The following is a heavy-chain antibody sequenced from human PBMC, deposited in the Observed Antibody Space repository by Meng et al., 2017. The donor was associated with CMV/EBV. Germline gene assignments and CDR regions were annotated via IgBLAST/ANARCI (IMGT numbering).Heavy chain of an antibody. CDR2: IKSKTDGGTT. J-gene: IGHJ4*02. CDR1: GFTFSNAW. Sequence: EVELVESGGGLVKPGGSLRLSCAASGFTFSNAWMSWVRQAPGKGLEWVGRIKSKTDGGTTDYAAPVKGRFTISRDNSKNTLYLQMNSLRAEDTAVYYCARGSVAGFDYWGQGTLVTVSS. CDR3: ARGSVAGFDY. D-gene: IGHD6-19*01. V-gene: IGHV3-15*01.